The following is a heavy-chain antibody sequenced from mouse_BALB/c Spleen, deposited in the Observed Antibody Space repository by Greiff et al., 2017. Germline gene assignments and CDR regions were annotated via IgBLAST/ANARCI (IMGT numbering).Heavy chain of an antibody. CDR2: IDPENGNT. Sequence: EVKLMESGAELVRPGALVKLSCKASGFNIKDYYMHWVKQRPEQGLEWIGWIDPENGNTIYDPKLQGKASITADTSSNTAYLQLSSLTSEDTAVYYCARHDGIMDYWGQGTSVTVSS. V-gene: IGHV14-1*02. CDR1: GFNIKDYY. J-gene: IGHJ4*01. CDR3: ARHDGIMDY. D-gene: IGHD2-12*01.